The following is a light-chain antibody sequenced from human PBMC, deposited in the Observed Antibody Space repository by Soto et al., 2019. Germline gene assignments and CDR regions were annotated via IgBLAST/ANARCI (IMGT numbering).Light chain of an antibody. CDR2: SND. V-gene: IGLV1-44*01. Sequence: QSVLTQAPSASGTPGQRVTFSCSGGHSNLGSHPVNWYQQQLPGTAPKLLIYSNDRRPSGVPDRFSGSKSGTSASLAISGLPSEDEATYYCSAWDGSRDGTVFGGGTKLTVL. CDR3: SAWDGSRDGTV. J-gene: IGLJ2*01. CDR1: HSNLGSHP.